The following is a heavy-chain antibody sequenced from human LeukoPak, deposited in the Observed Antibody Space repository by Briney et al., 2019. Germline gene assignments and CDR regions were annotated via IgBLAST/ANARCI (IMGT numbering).Heavy chain of an antibody. J-gene: IGHJ4*02. CDR2: IYYSGST. CDR1: GGSITNYY. CDR3: ARGVPYGPSYEFFDY. D-gene: IGHD3-10*01. Sequence: SETLSLTCTVSGGSITNYYWSWIRQPPGKGLECIGYIYYSGSTNYNPSLKSRVTISLHTSKNQFSLKLNSVTAADTAVYYCARGVPYGPSYEFFDYWGQGTLVTVAS. V-gene: IGHV4-59*01.